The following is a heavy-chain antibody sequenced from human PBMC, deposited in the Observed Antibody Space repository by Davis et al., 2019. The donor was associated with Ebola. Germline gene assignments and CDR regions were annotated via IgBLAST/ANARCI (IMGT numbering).Heavy chain of an antibody. D-gene: IGHD6-25*01. CDR1: GFSFTSFW. CDR2: IEEDASEK. Sequence: GESLKISCAASGFSFTSFWIRWLPHAPGKALEWVANIEEDASEKYYVDSVKGRFTISRDNSKNTVYLQMHSLRAEDTAIYYCAKNRYSGAYNYFDFWGQGTLVSVSS. V-gene: IGHV3-7*03. CDR3: AKNRYSGAYNYFDF. J-gene: IGHJ4*02.